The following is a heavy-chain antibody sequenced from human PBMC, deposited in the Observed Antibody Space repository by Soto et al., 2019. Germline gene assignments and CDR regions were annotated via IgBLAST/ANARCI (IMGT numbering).Heavy chain of an antibody. V-gene: IGHV3-33*08. J-gene: IGHJ4*02. CDR2: IWYDGSNK. CDR1: GFTFSSYG. Sequence: GGSLRLSCAASGFTFSSYGMHWVRQAPGKGLEWVAVIWYDGSNKYYADSVKGRFTISRDNSKNTLYLQMNSLRAEDTAVYYCARDSKHLGDFDYWGQGTLVTVSS. D-gene: IGHD2-21*01. CDR3: ARDSKHLGDFDY.